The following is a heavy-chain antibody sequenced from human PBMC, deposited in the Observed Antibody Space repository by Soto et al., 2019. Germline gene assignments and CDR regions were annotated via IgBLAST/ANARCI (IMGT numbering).Heavy chain of an antibody. CDR3: AKSPRGEMATD. V-gene: IGHV1-18*01. Sequence: QVQLVQSGGEVKKPGASVTVSCKASGYTFINYHITWVRQAPGQGLEWMAWIDTYNGMTDYAQRFQGRVTMTRDTTTSAAYMELRTLGSDDTAVYFCAKSPRGEMATDWGQGTLVTVSS. CDR2: IDTYNGMT. D-gene: IGHD5-12*01. CDR1: GYTFINYH. J-gene: IGHJ4*02.